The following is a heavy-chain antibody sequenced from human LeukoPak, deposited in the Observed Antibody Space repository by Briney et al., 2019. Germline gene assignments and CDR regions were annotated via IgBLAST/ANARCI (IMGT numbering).Heavy chain of an antibody. CDR3: ARGPPNSGSYHTD. Sequence: GGSLRLSCAASGFTFSSYWMHWVRQAPGKGLVWVSRVNSDGSSTSYADSVKGRFTISRDNAKNTLHLQMSSLRAEDTAVYYCARGPPNSGSYHTDWGQGTLVTVSS. CDR2: VNSDGSST. V-gene: IGHV3-74*01. CDR1: GFTFSSYW. D-gene: IGHD1-26*01. J-gene: IGHJ4*02.